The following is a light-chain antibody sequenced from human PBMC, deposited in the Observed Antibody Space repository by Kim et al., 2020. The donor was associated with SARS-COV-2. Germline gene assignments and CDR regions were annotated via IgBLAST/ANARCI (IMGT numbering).Light chain of an antibody. CDR1: RLRIYF. Sequence: LEQTVKITCQGNRLRIYFDSWYLQKSGQAPVLVISGRNSRPSGIPDRFSGSSSGNTASLTLTGAQAEDEGDYYCSSRAYRDNHLWVFGGGTKLTVL. CDR2: GRN. V-gene: IGLV3-19*01. J-gene: IGLJ3*02. CDR3: SSRAYRDNHLWV.